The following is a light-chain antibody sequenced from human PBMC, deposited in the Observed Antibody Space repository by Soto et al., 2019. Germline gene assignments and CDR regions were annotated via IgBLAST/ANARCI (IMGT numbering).Light chain of an antibody. CDR3: LQDHNLLT. CDR2: AAS. Sequence: AIEMTQSPSSLSVSVGDRVTITCRASQGIGSDLAWYQQRPGKAPNLLIYAASTLQNGVPSRFGGSGSGTDFTLTISSLQPEDFGTYYCLQDHNLLTFGGGTKVELK. J-gene: IGKJ4*01. V-gene: IGKV1-6*01. CDR1: QGIGSD.